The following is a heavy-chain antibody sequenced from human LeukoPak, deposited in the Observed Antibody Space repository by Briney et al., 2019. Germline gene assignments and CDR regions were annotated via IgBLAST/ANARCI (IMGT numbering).Heavy chain of an antibody. CDR3: ARDHHDYDFWSGYWGAFDI. V-gene: IGHV3-23*01. CDR2: ISGSGGST. J-gene: IGHJ3*02. CDR1: GFTFSSYA. Sequence: PGGSLRLSCAASGFTFSSYAMSWVRQAPGKGLEWVSAISGSGGSTYYADSVKGRFTISRDNSKNTLYLQMNSLRAEDTAVYYCARDHHDYDFWSGYWGAFDIWGQGTMVTVSS. D-gene: IGHD3-3*01.